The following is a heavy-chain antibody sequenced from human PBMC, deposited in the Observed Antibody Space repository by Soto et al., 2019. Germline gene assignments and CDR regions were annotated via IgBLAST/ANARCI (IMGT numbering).Heavy chain of an antibody. V-gene: IGHV1-2*02. CDR1: GYTFTGYY. CDR2: INPNSGGT. J-gene: IGHJ6*02. D-gene: IGHD5-12*01. CDR3: ASLSPSLAHGNPNYYYYGMDV. Sequence: GASVKVSCKASGYTFTGYYMHWVRQAPGQGLEWMGWINPNSGGTNYAQKFQGRVTMTRDTSISTAYMELSRLRSDDTAVYYCASLSPSLAHGNPNYYYYGMDVWGQGTTVTV.